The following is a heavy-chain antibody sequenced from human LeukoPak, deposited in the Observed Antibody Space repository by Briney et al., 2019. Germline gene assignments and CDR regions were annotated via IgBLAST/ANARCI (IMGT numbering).Heavy chain of an antibody. V-gene: IGHV4-59*01. D-gene: IGHD4-11*01. CDR1: GNSFGDYY. Sequence: PSETLSLTCTVSGNSFGDYYWSWIRQPPGKGLEWIGSLYYSGSTNYNPSLKSRVTISVDTSKNQFSLKLSSVTAADTAVYFCARGRVSSSTWYSTYYYFFYMDFWGKGTTVTVSS. J-gene: IGHJ6*03. CDR3: ARGRVSSSTWYSTYYYFFYMDF. CDR2: LYYSGST.